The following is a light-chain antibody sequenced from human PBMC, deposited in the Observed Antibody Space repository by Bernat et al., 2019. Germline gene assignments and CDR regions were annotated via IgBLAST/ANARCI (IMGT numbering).Light chain of an antibody. Sequence: QSVLTQPPSASGTPGQRVTISCSGSSSNIGSNTVNWYQQLPGTAPKLLIYSNNQRPSGVPDRFSGSKSGTSASLAMRGLQSEDEADYYCAAWDDSLNGRVFGGGTKLTVL. CDR2: SNN. CDR1: SSNIGSNT. CDR3: AAWDDSLNGRV. J-gene: IGLJ3*02. V-gene: IGLV1-44*01.